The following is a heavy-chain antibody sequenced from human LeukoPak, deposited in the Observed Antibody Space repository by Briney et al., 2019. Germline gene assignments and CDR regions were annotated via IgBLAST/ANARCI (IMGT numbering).Heavy chain of an antibody. CDR1: GGSISSGGYY. J-gene: IGHJ4*02. CDR2: IYYSGST. V-gene: IGHV4-31*03. CDR3: ASKVATIFGVASGFDY. Sequence: PSETLSLTCTVSGGSISSGGYYWSWIRQHPGKGLEWIGYIYYSGSTYYNPSLKSRVTISVDTSKNQFSLKLSSVTAADTAVYYCASKVATIFGVASGFDYWGQGTLVTVSS. D-gene: IGHD3-3*01.